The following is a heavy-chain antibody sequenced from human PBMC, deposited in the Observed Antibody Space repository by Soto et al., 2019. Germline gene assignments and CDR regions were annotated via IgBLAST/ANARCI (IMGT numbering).Heavy chain of an antibody. Sequence: GGSLRLSCAASGFTFSSYWMSWVRQAPGKGLEWVANIKQDGSEKYYVDSVKGRFTISRDNAKNSLYLQMNSLRAEDTAVYYCARDWQQLAKPYFDYWGQGTLVTVSS. CDR3: ARDWQQLAKPYFDY. D-gene: IGHD6-13*01. V-gene: IGHV3-7*01. J-gene: IGHJ4*02. CDR1: GFTFSSYW. CDR2: IKQDGSEK.